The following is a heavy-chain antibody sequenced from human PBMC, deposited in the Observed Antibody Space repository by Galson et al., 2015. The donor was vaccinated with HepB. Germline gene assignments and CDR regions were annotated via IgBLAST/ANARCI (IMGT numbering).Heavy chain of an antibody. J-gene: IGHJ4*02. V-gene: IGHV3-74*01. CDR1: GFTFSSYW. D-gene: IGHD3-16*01. Sequence: LRLSCAASGFTFSSYWMHWVRQAPGEGLVWVSRINGDGGITIYADSVKGRFTISRDNAKNTLYLQIVSLRAEDTAVYYCTRDRLQFGTNFDFWGQGTLVTVSS. CDR3: TRDRLQFGTNFDF. CDR2: INGDGGIT.